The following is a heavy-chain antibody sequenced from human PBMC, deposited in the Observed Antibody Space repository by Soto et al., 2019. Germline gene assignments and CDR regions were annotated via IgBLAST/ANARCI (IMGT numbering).Heavy chain of an antibody. D-gene: IGHD2-21*02. V-gene: IGHV1-24*01. J-gene: IGHJ4*02. Sequence: ASVKVSCKVSGYTLTELSMHWVRQAPGKGLEWMGGFDPEDGETIYAQKFQGRVTMTEDTSTDTAYMELSSLRSEDTAVYYCATPGPLYCGGDCYSSFGYWGQGTLVTVSS. CDR3: ATPGPLYCGGDCYSSFGY. CDR2: FDPEDGET. CDR1: GYTLTELS.